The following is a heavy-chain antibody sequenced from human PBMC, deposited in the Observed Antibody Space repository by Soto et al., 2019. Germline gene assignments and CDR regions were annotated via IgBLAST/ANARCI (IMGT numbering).Heavy chain of an antibody. Sequence: SVKVSCKASGFTFSTSAVQWVRQARGQRLEWIGWIVIGSGSTNYAQKFQERVTITRDMSTSTAYMELSSLRSEDTATYYCAANKNNWNYESYYWGDGTPVTVSS. CDR3: AANKNNWNYESYY. CDR2: IVIGSGST. CDR1: GFTFSTSA. V-gene: IGHV1-58*01. D-gene: IGHD1-7*01. J-gene: IGHJ4*01.